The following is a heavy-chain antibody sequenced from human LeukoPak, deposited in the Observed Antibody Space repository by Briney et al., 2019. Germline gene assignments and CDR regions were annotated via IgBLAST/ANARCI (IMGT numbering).Heavy chain of an antibody. CDR1: GGSISSYY. V-gene: IGHV4-4*07. Sequence: PSETLSLTCTVSGGSISSYYWSWIRQPAGKGLEWIGRIYTSGSTNYNPSLKSRVTISVDKSKNQFSLKLSSVTAADTAVYYCARDGGYGDYEYYFDYWGQGTLVTVSS. CDR3: ARDGGYGDYEYYFDY. CDR2: IYTSGST. D-gene: IGHD4-17*01. J-gene: IGHJ4*02.